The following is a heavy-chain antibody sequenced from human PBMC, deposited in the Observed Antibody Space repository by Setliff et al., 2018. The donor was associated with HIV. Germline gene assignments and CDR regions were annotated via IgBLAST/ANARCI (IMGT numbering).Heavy chain of an antibody. V-gene: IGHV4-31*02. CDR2: IFYSGSV. Sequence: SETLSLTCTVSGGSITSDGYYWHWIRQHPGKGLEWIGYIFYSGSVYYNPSLKSRVTISLDTSKNQVSLKLSSVTAADTAIYYCARRGYCSSTRCSYAFDLWGPGTMVTVSS. D-gene: IGHD2-2*01. CDR3: ARRGYCSSTRCSYAFDL. J-gene: IGHJ3*01. CDR1: GGSITSDGYY.